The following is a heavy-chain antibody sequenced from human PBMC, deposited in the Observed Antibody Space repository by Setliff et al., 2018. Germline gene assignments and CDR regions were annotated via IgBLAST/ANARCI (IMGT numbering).Heavy chain of an antibody. V-gene: IGHV4-39*01. CDR2: MYYSGST. J-gene: IGHJ4*02. D-gene: IGHD3-10*01. Sequence: TLSLTCSVSGGSISSGSYYWGWIRQSPGKGLEWIGSMYYSGSTYYNPSLKGRVTLSVDATKNQFSLKLTSMTAADTAVYFCARHLLVQGTYHFDYWGQGSPVTV. CDR1: GGSISSGSYY. CDR3: ARHLLVQGTYHFDY.